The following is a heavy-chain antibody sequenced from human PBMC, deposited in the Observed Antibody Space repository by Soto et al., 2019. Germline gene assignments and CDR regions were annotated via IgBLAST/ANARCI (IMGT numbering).Heavy chain of an antibody. CDR3: ARDGYCSGGSCYSVPVFDY. V-gene: IGHV3-33*01. D-gene: IGHD2-15*01. CDR1: GFTFSSYG. Sequence: GGSLRLSCAASGFTFSSYGMHWVRQAPGKGLEWVAVIWYDGSKKYYVDSVKGRFTISRDNSKNTLYLQMNSLRAEDTAVYYCARDGYCSGGSCYSVPVFDYWGQGTLVNVSS. CDR2: IWYDGSKK. J-gene: IGHJ4*02.